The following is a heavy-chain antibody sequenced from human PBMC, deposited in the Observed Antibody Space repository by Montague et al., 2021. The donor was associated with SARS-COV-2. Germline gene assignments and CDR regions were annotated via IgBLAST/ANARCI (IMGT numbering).Heavy chain of an antibody. J-gene: IGHJ4*02. D-gene: IGHD5-24*01. CDR2: IAHDGFT. CDR3: ARQDRRDVYTFYHFEY. V-gene: IGHV4-59*08. CDR1: GGSIRSYY. Sequence: SETLSLTCTVSGGSIRSYYWSWIRQPPGKGLEWIGFIAHDGFTNYSASLRRRVTMSADTSKNQFSLRLTSVSAADTAVYYCARQDRRDVYTFYHFEYWGQGTLVTVSS.